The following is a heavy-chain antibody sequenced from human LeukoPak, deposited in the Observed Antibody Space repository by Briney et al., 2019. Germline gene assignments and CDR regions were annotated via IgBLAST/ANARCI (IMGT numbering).Heavy chain of an antibody. Sequence: GESLKISCKGSGYSFTSYWIGWVRQMPGKGLEWMGIIYPGDSDTRYSPSFQGQVTISADKSISTAYLQWSSLKASDTAMYYCARSHSGYDSAYYYYYMDVGGKGTTVTVSS. CDR3: ARSHSGYDSAYYYYYMDV. D-gene: IGHD5-12*01. CDR1: GYSFTSYW. J-gene: IGHJ6*03. CDR2: IYPGDSDT. V-gene: IGHV5-51*01.